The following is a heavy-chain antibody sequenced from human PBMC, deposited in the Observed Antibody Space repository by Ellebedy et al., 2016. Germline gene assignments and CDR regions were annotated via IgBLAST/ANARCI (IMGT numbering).Heavy chain of an antibody. J-gene: IGHJ4*02. CDR3: ARDDRSTWYGGVVY. Sequence: GESLKISCAASGFTVSTNYMKWVRQAPGKGLEWVAKIKEDGSEEHYVDSVKGRFTISRDNVKNSLYLQMNSLRAEDTAVYYCARDDRSTWYGGVVYWGQGALVTVSS. CDR1: GFTVSTNY. CDR2: IKEDGSEE. V-gene: IGHV3-7*01. D-gene: IGHD6-13*01.